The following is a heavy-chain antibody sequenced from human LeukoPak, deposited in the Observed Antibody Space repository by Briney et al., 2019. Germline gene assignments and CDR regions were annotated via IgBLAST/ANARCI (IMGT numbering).Heavy chain of an antibody. Sequence: GGSLRLSCAASGFAFSNFAMHWVRQAPGKGLEWVAVVSYEGTIKYYTDSAKGRFTISRDNSGNTISLQMNNLTTEDTAIYYCAREKFDSWGQGALVTVSP. CDR3: AREKFDS. CDR2: VSYEGTIK. V-gene: IGHV3-30*14. J-gene: IGHJ5*01. CDR1: GFAFSNFA.